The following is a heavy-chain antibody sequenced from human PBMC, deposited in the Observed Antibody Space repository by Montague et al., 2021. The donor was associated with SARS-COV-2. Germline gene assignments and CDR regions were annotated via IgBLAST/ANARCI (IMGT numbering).Heavy chain of an antibody. J-gene: IGHJ5*02. Sequence: SETLSLTCAVSGASLASGYWWSWVRQSPGKGLEWIAEIHHTGGSNYNPSLVSRVTIFLDHSKNYLTLTPSSVTAADTAMYYCASHPVWQQLCTWGQGTLVTVSA. CDR1: GASLASGYW. CDR3: ASHPVWQQLCT. D-gene: IGHD1-1*01. CDR2: IHHTGGS. V-gene: IGHV4-4*02.